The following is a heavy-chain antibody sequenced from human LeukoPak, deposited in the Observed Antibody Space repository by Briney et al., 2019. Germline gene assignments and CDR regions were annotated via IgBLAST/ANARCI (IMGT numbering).Heavy chain of an antibody. CDR2: MNPNSGNT. D-gene: IGHD6-19*01. CDR1: GYTFTSYD. CDR3: ARVRLIAVAGYFDY. Sequence: ASVKVSCTASGYTFTSYDINWVRQATGQGLEWMGWMNPNSGNTGYAQKFQGRVTMTRNTSISTAYMDLSSLRSDDTDVYYCARVRLIAVAGYFDYWGQGTLVTVSS. J-gene: IGHJ4*02. V-gene: IGHV1-8*01.